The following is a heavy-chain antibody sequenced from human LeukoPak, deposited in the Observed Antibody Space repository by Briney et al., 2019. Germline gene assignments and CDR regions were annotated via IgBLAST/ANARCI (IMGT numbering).Heavy chain of an antibody. CDR2: INPNSGGT. J-gene: IGHJ4*02. Sequence: ASVKVSCKASGYTFTAYYMHWVRQAPGQGLEGMGWINPNSGGTNYAQKFQGRVTMTRDTSISTAYMELSRLRSDDTAVYYCARVRGYCSSTICYRYYFDYWGQGTLVTVSS. CDR1: GYTFTAYY. V-gene: IGHV1-2*02. D-gene: IGHD2-2*01. CDR3: ARVRGYCSSTICYRYYFDY.